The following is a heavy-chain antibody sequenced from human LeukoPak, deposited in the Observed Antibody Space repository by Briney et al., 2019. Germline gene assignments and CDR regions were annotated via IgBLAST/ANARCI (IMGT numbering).Heavy chain of an antibody. D-gene: IGHD3-3*01. CDR3: ARAGDFWSGSIHYGMDV. CDR1: GGSISSSNW. Sequence: SGTLSLTCVVSGGSISSSNWWSWVRQPPGKVLEWIGEIYHSGSTNYNPSLKSRVTISVDKSKNQFSLKLSSVTAADTAVYYCARAGDFWSGSIHYGMDVWGQGTTVAVSS. J-gene: IGHJ6*02. CDR2: IYHSGST. V-gene: IGHV4-4*02.